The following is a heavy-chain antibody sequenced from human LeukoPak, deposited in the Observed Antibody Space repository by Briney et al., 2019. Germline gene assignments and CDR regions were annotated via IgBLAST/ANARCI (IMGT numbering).Heavy chain of an antibody. Sequence: SETLSLTCAVYGGSFSGYYWSWIRQPPGKGLEWIGEINHSGSTNYNPSLKSRVTISVDTSKNQFSLKLSSVTAADTAVYYCARDISYYDSSGYEVHFDYWGQGTLVTVSS. D-gene: IGHD3-22*01. V-gene: IGHV4-34*01. CDR2: INHSGST. CDR3: ARDISYYDSSGYEVHFDY. CDR1: GGSFSGYY. J-gene: IGHJ4*02.